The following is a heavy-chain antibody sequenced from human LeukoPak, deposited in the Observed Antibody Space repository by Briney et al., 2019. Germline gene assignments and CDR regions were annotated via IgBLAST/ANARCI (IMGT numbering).Heavy chain of an antibody. J-gene: IGHJ6*02. CDR3: ARGDIVVVVAATHYYYYYGMDV. Sequence: SETLSLTCAVYGGSFSGYYWSWIRQPPGQGLEWIGEINHSGSTNYNPSLKSRVTISVDTSKNQFSLKLSSVTAADTAVYYCARGDIVVVVAATHYYYYYGMDVWGQGTTATVSS. CDR2: INHSGST. CDR1: GGSFSGYY. V-gene: IGHV4-34*01. D-gene: IGHD2-15*01.